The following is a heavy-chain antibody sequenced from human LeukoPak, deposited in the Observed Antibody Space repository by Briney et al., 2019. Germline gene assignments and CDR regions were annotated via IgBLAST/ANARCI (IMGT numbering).Heavy chain of an antibody. D-gene: IGHD3-3*01. J-gene: IGHJ5*02. CDR3: ARGRDFWSGTKNCFDP. V-gene: IGHV1-8*01. CDR2: INPSTGNT. Sequence: ASVNVSCKASGYTFTSYDVNWVGQATGQGPEWIAWINPSTGNTGYAQKVQGRVTMTRTTSISTAYMELSRLRSEDTAVYYCARGRDFWSGTKNCFDPWGQGTLVTVSS. CDR1: GYTFTSYD.